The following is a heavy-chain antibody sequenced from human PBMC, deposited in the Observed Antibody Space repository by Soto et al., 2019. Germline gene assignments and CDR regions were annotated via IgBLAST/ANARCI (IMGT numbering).Heavy chain of an antibody. D-gene: IGHD4-17*01. CDR2: IYHSGST. Sequence: QVQLQESGPGLVKPSGTLSLTCAVSGGSISSSNWWSWVRQPPGKGLEWIGEIYHSGSTNYNPSPKTRAPXPXDXTKNQFSLKLSSVTAADTAVYYCARVWTTVTNWFDPWGQGTLVTVSS. V-gene: IGHV4-4*02. CDR1: GGSISSSNW. J-gene: IGHJ5*02. CDR3: ARVWTTVTNWFDP.